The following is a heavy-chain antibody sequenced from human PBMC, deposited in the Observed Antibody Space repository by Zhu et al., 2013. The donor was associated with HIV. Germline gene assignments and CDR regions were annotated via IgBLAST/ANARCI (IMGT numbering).Heavy chain of an antibody. Sequence: EVQLVESGGGLVKDGGSLRLSCAASGFTFSTDNMGWVRQAPGKGLEWVSSISSSGSYLDYADSVKGRFTISRDNAKNSLFLQMDSLRAEDTAVYYCARDSGQGYFQDWGQGTLVTVSS. CDR2: ISSSGSYL. CDR1: GFTFSTDN. V-gene: IGHV3-21*01. CDR3: ARDSGQGYFQD. J-gene: IGHJ1*01. D-gene: IGHD1-26*01.